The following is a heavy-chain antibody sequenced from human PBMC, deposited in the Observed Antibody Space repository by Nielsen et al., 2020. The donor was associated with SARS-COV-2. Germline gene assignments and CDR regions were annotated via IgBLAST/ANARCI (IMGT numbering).Heavy chain of an antibody. D-gene: IGHD5-18*01. J-gene: IGHJ6*03. Sequence: GESLKISCAASGFTVSSNYMTWVRQAPGKGLEWVSVIYSGGDTFYTDSVKGRFTISRDNSKNTLYLQMNSLRVDDTAVYYCATVDTIEVTWYYYMGVWGKGTTVTVSS. V-gene: IGHV3-53*05. CDR2: IYSGGDT. CDR3: ATVDTIEVTWYYYMGV. CDR1: GFTVSSNY.